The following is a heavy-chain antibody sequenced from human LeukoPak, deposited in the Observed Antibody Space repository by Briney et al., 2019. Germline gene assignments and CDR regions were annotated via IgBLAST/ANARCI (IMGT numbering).Heavy chain of an antibody. CDR1: GFTFSSYS. Sequence: GGSLRLSCAASGFTFSSYSMNWVRQAPGKGLEWVSSISSSSSYIYYADSVKGRFTISRDNAKNSLYLQMNSLRAEDTAVYYCVRDYYDILTGLQYYFDYWGQGTLVTVST. V-gene: IGHV3-21*01. D-gene: IGHD3-9*01. CDR2: ISSSSSYI. J-gene: IGHJ4*02. CDR3: VRDYYDILTGLQYYFDY.